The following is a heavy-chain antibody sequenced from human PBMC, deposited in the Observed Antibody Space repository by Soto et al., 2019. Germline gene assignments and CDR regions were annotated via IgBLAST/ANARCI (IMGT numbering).Heavy chain of an antibody. Sequence: LSLTCTVSGGSISSGDYYWSWIRQPPGKGLEWIGYIYYSGSTYYNPSLKSRVTISVDTSKNQFSLKLSSVTAADTAVYYCARQWLPRERGHNWFDPWGQGTLVTVSS. CDR3: ARQWLPRERGHNWFDP. V-gene: IGHV4-30-4*01. J-gene: IGHJ5*02. D-gene: IGHD6-19*01. CDR2: IYYSGST. CDR1: GGSISSGDYY.